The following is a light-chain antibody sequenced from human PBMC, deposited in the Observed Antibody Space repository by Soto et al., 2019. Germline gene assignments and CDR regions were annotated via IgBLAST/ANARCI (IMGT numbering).Light chain of an antibody. CDR2: KVS. Sequence: DIQMTQSPSTLSASVGDRVTITCRASQNLDRWLAWFQQKPGKAPKVLIYKVSTLNSGVPSRFSGSGSGTEFTLSISSLQPDDFATYYCQQYMSGAWTFGQGTKVEIK. CDR3: QQYMSGAWT. J-gene: IGKJ1*01. V-gene: IGKV1-5*03. CDR1: QNLDRW.